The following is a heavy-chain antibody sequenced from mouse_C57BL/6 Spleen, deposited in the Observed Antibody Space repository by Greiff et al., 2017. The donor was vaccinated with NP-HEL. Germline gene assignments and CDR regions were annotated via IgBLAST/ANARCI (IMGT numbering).Heavy chain of an antibody. CDR3: ARPGNWGFAY. J-gene: IGHJ3*01. Sequence: EVQLVESGGGLVKPGGSLKLSCAASGFTFSDYGMHWVRQAPEKGLEWVAYISSGSSTIYYADTVKGRFTISRDNAKNTLFLQRTSLRSEDTAMYYCARPGNWGFAYWGQGTLVTVSA. V-gene: IGHV5-17*01. CDR1: GFTFSDYG. D-gene: IGHD4-1*01. CDR2: ISSGSSTI.